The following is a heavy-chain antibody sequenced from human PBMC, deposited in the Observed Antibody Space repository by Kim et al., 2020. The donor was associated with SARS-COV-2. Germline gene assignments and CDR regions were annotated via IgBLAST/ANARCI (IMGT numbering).Heavy chain of an antibody. Sequence: YGPSLQGQVTISADKSISTAYLQWSSLKASDTAMYYCARRWCWYSFAFDIWGQGTMVTVSS. D-gene: IGHD2-15*01. J-gene: IGHJ3*02. V-gene: IGHV5-51*01. CDR3: ARRWCWYSFAFDI.